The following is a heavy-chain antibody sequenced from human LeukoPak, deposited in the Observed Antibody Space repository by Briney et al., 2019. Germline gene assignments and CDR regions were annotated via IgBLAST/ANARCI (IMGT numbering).Heavy chain of an antibody. V-gene: IGHV2-5*02. CDR3: AHQDYYDSSGSPDAFDI. J-gene: IGHJ3*02. D-gene: IGHD3-22*01. CDR2: SYWDDDK. Sequence: SGPTLVNPPEPLTLTYTFSGFSRSTRGVGGGWIGEPPVKALEWLALSYWDDDKRYSPSLKSRLTITNDTSKNQVVLTMTNMDPLDTATYYCAHQDYYDSSGSPDAFDIWGQGTMVTVSS. CDR1: GFSRSTRGVG.